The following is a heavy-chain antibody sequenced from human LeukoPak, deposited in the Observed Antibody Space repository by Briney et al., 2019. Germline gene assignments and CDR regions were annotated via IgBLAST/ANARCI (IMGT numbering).Heavy chain of an antibody. CDR3: ARASSPRGYSGYDFWVGQIPYYFDY. CDR1: GGSISSYS. Sequence: PSETLSLTCTVSGGSISSYSWSWIRQPPGKGLEWIGYIYHSGSTYYNPSLKSRVTISVDRSKNQFSLKLSSVTAADTAVYYCARASSPRGYSGYDFWVGQIPYYFDYWGQGTLVTVSS. CDR2: IYHSGST. V-gene: IGHV4-30-2*01. J-gene: IGHJ4*02. D-gene: IGHD5-12*01.